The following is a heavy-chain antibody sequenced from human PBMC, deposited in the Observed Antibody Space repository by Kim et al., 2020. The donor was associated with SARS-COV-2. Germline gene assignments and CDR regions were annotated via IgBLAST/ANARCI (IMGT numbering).Heavy chain of an antibody. Sequence: GGSLRLSCTASGFTFGDYAMSWFRQAPGKGLEWVGFIRSKAYGGTTEYAASVKGRFTISRDDSKSIAYLQMNSLKTEDTAVYYCTRDNPYSGRPRASDYWGQGTLVTVSS. CDR1: GFTFGDYA. D-gene: IGHD1-26*01. CDR2: IRSKAYGGTT. CDR3: TRDNPYSGRPRASDY. J-gene: IGHJ4*02. V-gene: IGHV3-49*03.